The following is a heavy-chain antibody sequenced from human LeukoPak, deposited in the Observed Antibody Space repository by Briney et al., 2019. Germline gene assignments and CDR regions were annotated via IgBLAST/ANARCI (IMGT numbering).Heavy chain of an antibody. D-gene: IGHD5-18*01. J-gene: IGHJ4*02. V-gene: IGHV1-2*06. CDR2: VNPNNGGA. CDR1: GYTFTGYY. CDR3: ARGENYSYGY. Sequence: ASVKVSCKASGYTFTGYYMHWVRQAPGQGLEWMGRVNPNNGGANYAQNFQGRVTVTRDTSISTVYMELTRLRSDDTAFYYCARGENYSYGYWGQGTLVTVSS.